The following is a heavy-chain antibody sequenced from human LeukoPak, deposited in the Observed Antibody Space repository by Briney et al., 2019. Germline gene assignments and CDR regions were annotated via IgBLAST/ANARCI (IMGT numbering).Heavy chain of an antibody. V-gene: IGHV4-59*13. CDR3: ARSTGYSIYYFDY. CDR1: GGSISSYY. J-gene: IGHJ4*02. D-gene: IGHD6-13*01. Sequence: PSETLSLTCTVSGGSISSYYWSWIRQPPGKGLEWIGYIYNSGSTNYNPSLKSRVTISVDTSKNQFSLKLSSVTAADTAVYYCARSTGYSIYYFDYWGQGTLVTVSS. CDR2: IYNSGST.